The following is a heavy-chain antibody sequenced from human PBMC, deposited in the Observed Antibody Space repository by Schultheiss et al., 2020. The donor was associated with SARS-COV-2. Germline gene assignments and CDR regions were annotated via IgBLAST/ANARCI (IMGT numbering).Heavy chain of an antibody. V-gene: IGHV3-30*03. J-gene: IGHJ6*02. CDR2: ISYDGSNK. CDR3: ASSQDVHGDYVPMDV. Sequence: GGSLRLSCAASGFTFSSYGMHWVRQAPGKGLEWVAVISYDGSNKYYADSVKGRFTISRDNSKNTLYLQMNSLRAEDTAVYYCASSQDVHGDYVPMDVWGQGTTVTVSS. CDR1: GFTFSSYG. D-gene: IGHD4-17*01.